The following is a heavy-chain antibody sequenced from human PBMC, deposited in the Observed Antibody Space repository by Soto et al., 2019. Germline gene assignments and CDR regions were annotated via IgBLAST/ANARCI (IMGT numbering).Heavy chain of an antibody. V-gene: IGHV1-8*01. CDR3: ARAWGTPRDY. CDR2: INPNSGNT. Sequence: QVQLVQSGAEVKKPGASVKVSCKASGYTFTSYDINWVRQATGQGLEWMGWINPNSGNTGYAQKFQGRVTMTRNTSKNTTYMELRSLRSEDTAVYYCARAWGTPRDYWGQGTLVTVSS. CDR1: GYTFTSYD. D-gene: IGHD3-16*01. J-gene: IGHJ4*02.